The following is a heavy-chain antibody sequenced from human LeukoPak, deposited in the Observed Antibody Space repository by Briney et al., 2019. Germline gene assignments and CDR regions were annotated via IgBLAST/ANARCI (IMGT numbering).Heavy chain of an antibody. V-gene: IGHV4-34*01. CDR2: INHSGST. J-gene: IGHJ5*02. CDR1: GGSFSGYY. D-gene: IGHD3-3*01. CDR3: ARRLLRFLEWFKPRGKWFDH. Sequence: PSETLSLTCAVYGGSFSGYYWSWIRQPPGKGLEWIGEINHSGSTNYNPSLKSRVTISVETSKNQFCLKLSSVTAADTAVYYCARRLLRFLEWFKPRGKWFDHWGQGTLVTVSS.